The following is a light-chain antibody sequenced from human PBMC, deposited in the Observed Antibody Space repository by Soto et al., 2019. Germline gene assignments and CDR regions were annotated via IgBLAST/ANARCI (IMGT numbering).Light chain of an antibody. J-gene: IGKJ3*01. CDR1: QSVSSN. CDR2: GAS. Sequence: EIVMTQSPATLSVSPGERATLSCRASQSVSSNLAWYQQKPGQAPRLLIYGASTRATGIPARFSGSGSGTEFTLTISSLQSEDFAVYECQQYNNWLTFGPGTKVDIK. V-gene: IGKV3-15*01. CDR3: QQYNNWLT.